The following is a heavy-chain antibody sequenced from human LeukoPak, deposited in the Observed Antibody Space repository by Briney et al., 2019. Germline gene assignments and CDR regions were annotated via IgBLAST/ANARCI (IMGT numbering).Heavy chain of an antibody. Sequence: GGSLRLSCAASGFTFSIYWMTWVRQAPGKGLEWVANIKQDGSEKYYVDSLKGRFTISRDNAKNTLSLQMNSLRADDTAVYYCISDHTGHDDYWGQGTLVTVSS. CDR3: ISDHTGHDDY. D-gene: IGHD1-1*01. J-gene: IGHJ4*02. V-gene: IGHV3-7*02. CDR2: IKQDGSEK. CDR1: GFTFSIYW.